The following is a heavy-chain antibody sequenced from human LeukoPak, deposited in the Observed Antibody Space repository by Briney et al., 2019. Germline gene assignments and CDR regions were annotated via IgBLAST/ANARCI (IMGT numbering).Heavy chain of an antibody. CDR3: ATGGHVRVYDSSAYYGHY. V-gene: IGHV1-46*01. J-gene: IGHJ4*02. CDR1: GYTFTSYY. Sequence: ASLKVSCKASGYTFTSYYMHWVRQAPGQGLEWMGIINPNRGSTSYAQKFQGRVTMTRDMSASTVYMELSSLRSEDTAVYYCATGGHVRVYDSSAYYGHYWGQGNLVTVSS. D-gene: IGHD3-22*01. CDR2: INPNRGST.